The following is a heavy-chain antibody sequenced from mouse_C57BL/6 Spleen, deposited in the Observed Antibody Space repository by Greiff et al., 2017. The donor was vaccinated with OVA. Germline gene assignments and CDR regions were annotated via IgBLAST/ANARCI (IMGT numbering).Heavy chain of an antibody. V-gene: IGHV1-15*01. CDR2: IDPDTGGT. J-gene: IGHJ2*01. Sequence: QVQLQQSGAELVRPGASVTLSCKASGYTFTDYEMHWVKQTPVHGLEWIGAIDPDTGGTAYNQKFKGKAILTADKSSSTAYMELRSLTSEDSAVYYCTRSGYYYGSKGDYWGQGTTLTVSS. D-gene: IGHD1-1*01. CDR3: TRSGYYYGSKGDY. CDR1: GYTFTDYE.